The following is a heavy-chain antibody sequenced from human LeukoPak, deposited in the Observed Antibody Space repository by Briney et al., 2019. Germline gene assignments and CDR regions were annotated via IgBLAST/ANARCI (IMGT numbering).Heavy chain of an antibody. J-gene: IGHJ4*02. CDR1: GFTFSSHG. Sequence: GGSLRLSCAASGFTFSSHGIHWVRQAPGKGLEWVAIIWYDGSKKYYADSVKGRFTISRDNAKNSLYLQMNSLRAEDTAVYYCARDKGFTRDYWGQGTLVTVSS. CDR2: IWYDGSKK. CDR3: ARDKGFTRDY. V-gene: IGHV3-33*01.